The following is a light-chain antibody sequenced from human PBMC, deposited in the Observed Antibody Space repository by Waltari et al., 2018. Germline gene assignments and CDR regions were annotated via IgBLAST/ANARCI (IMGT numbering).Light chain of an antibody. CDR1: SSDVGGYNY. Sequence: QSALTQPPSASGSPGQSVTISCTGTSSDVGGYNYVSWYQQHPGKAPKLVIYEVTKGPAGVRGRCSGSSSGNTAALPVSWLQAEDEAEYFCSSYAGSNNFVFGSGTDVTVL. CDR2: EVT. V-gene: IGLV2-8*01. CDR3: SSYAGSNNFV. J-gene: IGLJ1*01.